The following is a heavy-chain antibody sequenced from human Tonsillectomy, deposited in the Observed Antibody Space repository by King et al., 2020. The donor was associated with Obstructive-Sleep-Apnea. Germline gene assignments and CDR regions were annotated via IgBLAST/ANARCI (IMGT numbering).Heavy chain of an antibody. V-gene: IGHV3-74*01. CDR1: GFTFSSYW. CDR3: ARAMSSSWYLLIDY. D-gene: IGHD6-13*01. CDR2: INSDGSST. Sequence: VQLVESGGGLVQPGGSLRLSCAASGFTFSSYWMHWVRQAPGKGLVWVSHINSDGSSTNYADSVKGRFTVSRDNAKNTLYLQMNSLRVEDTAVYYCARAMSSSWYLLIDYWGQGNLVTVSS. J-gene: IGHJ4*02.